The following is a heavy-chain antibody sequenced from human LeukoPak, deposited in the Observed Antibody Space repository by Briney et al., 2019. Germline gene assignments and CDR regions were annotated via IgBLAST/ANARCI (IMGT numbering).Heavy chain of an antibody. J-gene: IGHJ6*02. V-gene: IGHV1-8*01. D-gene: IGHD2-15*01. Sequence: GASVKVSCKASGYTFTSYDINWVRQATGQGLEWLGCMNPNSGNTGYAQKFQGRVTRTRNTSISTAYMERSSLRSEDTAVYYCARQFGGTALLYYYYGMDVWGQGTTVTVSS. CDR1: GYTFTSYD. CDR2: MNPNSGNT. CDR3: ARQFGGTALLYYYYGMDV.